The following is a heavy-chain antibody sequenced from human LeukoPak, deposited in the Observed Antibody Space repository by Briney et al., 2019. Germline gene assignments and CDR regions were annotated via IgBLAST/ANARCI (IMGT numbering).Heavy chain of an antibody. CDR3: ARIWGSSRFLGD. CDR1: GGTFSSNA. V-gene: IGHV1-69*05. J-gene: IGHJ4*02. Sequence: GASVKVSCKASGGTFSSNAISWVRQAPGQGLEWMGGIIPIFGTTNYAQKFQGRLTITTDESTNAVYMQLSSLRSEDTAVYYCARIWGSSRFLGDWGQGTLVIVSS. CDR2: IIPIFGTT. D-gene: IGHD3-16*01.